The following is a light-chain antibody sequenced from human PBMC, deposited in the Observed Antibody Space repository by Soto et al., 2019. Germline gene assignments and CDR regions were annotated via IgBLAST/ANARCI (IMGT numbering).Light chain of an antibody. CDR2: KAS. CDR1: HTISSW. Sequence: DIQMTQSPSTLSGAVGERVTITCRASHTISSWLAWYQQKPGKAPKLLIYKASTLKSGFPSRFSGSGSGTEFTLTISSLQPDDFATYYCQHYNSYSEAFGQGTKVDIK. V-gene: IGKV1-5*03. CDR3: QHYNSYSEA. J-gene: IGKJ1*01.